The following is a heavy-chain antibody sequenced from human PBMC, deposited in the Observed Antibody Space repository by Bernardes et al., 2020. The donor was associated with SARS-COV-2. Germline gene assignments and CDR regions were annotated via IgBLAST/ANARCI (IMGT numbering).Heavy chain of an antibody. CDR2: IYYSRST. V-gene: IGHV4-59*12. CDR3: ARADICNGGICHYHGMDV. J-gene: IGHJ6*02. CDR1: GGSIGGYY. Sequence: SETLSLTCTVSGGSIGGYYWSWIRQSPGKGLEWIAYIYYSRSTNYNPSLKSRVTVSVDTSKSQFSLKLSSVTAADTAVYYCARADICNGGICHYHGMDVWGQGTTVTVSS. D-gene: IGHD2-15*01.